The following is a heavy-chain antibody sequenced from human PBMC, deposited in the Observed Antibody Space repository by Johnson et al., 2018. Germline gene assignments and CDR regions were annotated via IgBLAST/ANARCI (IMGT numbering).Heavy chain of an antibody. CDR2: IWYDGSNK. J-gene: IGHJ6*02. CDR1: GFTFSSYG. Sequence: QVQLVESAGGVVQPGRSLRLSCAASGFTFSSYGMHWVRQAPGKGLEWVAVIWYDGSNKYYADSVKGRFTISRDNSKNTLYLQMNSLRAEDTAVYYCARRTRGSGNGMDVWGQGTTVTVAS. D-gene: IGHD3-10*01. V-gene: IGHV3-33*01. CDR3: ARRTRGSGNGMDV.